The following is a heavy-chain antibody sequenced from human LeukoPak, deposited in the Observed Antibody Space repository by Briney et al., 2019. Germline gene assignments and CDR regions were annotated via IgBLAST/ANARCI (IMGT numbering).Heavy chain of an antibody. CDR2: IYYSGST. CDR3: ARHSVAGTNWFDP. J-gene: IGHJ5*02. Sequence: SETLSLTCTVSGGSISSYYWRWIRQPPGKGLEWIGYIYYSGSTNYNPSLKSRVTISVDTSKNQFSLKLSSVTAADTAVYYCARHSVAGTNWFDPWGQGTLVTVSS. V-gene: IGHV4-59*08. CDR1: GGSISSYY. D-gene: IGHD6-19*01.